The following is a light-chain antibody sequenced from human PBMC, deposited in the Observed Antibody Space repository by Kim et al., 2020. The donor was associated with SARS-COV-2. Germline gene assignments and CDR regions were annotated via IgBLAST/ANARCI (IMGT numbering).Light chain of an antibody. CDR1: GSNIGTNY. CDR3: SAWDDSLSAVV. V-gene: IGLV1-47*01. CDR2: RNN. Sequence: GQRDTIACSGSGSNIGTNYVYWYQQFPGAAPKLIIHRNNQRPAGVPERFFGSKSGTSASLAINGLRSEDEAGYFCSAWDDSLSAVVFGGGTQLTVL. J-gene: IGLJ3*02.